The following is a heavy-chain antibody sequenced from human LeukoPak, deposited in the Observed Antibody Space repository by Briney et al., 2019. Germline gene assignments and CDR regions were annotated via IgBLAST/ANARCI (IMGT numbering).Heavy chain of an antibody. Sequence: GGSLRLSCAASGFTFSSYAMHWVRQAPGKGLEWVAVISYDGSNKYYADSVKGRFTISRDNSKNTLYLQMNSLRAEDTAVYYCAKPIPYEGVPAAYGGWFDPWGQGTLVTVSS. CDR3: AKPIPYEGVPAAYGGWFDP. D-gene: IGHD2-2*01. J-gene: IGHJ5*02. CDR2: ISYDGSNK. CDR1: GFTFSSYA. V-gene: IGHV3-30-3*02.